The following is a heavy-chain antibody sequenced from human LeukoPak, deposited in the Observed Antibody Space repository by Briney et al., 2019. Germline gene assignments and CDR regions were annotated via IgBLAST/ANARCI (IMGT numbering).Heavy chain of an antibody. J-gene: IGHJ4*02. V-gene: IGHV3-23*01. D-gene: IGHD3-10*01. CDR3: ARGGSVFAYFFDY. Sequence: PGGSLRLFCAASGFIFSNYAMTWTRLTPGKGLEWVSAISGSGGTTYYADSVKGRFTISRDSSTNTLYLQLSSLRAEDTAIYYCARGGSVFAYFFDYWGQGTLVTVSS. CDR2: ISGSGGTT. CDR1: GFIFSNYA.